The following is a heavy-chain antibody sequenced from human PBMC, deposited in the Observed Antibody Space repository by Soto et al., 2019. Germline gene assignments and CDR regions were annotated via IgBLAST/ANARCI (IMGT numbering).Heavy chain of an antibody. CDR1: GFTFSSYS. Sequence: VGSLRLSCAASGFTFSSYSMNWVRQAPGKGLEWVSSISSSSSYIYYADSVKGRFTISRDNAKNSLYLQMNSLRAEDTAVYYCARGLQALPGTFDYWGQGTLVTVSS. V-gene: IGHV3-21*01. J-gene: IGHJ4*02. CDR2: ISSSSSYI. CDR3: ARGLQALPGTFDY. D-gene: IGHD6-13*01.